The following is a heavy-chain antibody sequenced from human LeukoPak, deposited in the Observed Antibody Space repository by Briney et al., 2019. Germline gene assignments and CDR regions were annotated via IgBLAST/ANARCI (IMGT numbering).Heavy chain of an antibody. Sequence: SETLSLTCAVSGGSFSGYYWSWIRQPPGKGLEWIGEINHSGSTNYNPSLKGRVTISVDTSKNQFSLKLSSVTAADTAVYYCARALSSSWYKNWFDPWGQGTLVTVSS. D-gene: IGHD6-13*01. CDR2: INHSGST. V-gene: IGHV4-34*01. CDR3: ARALSSSWYKNWFDP. CDR1: GGSFSGYY. J-gene: IGHJ5*02.